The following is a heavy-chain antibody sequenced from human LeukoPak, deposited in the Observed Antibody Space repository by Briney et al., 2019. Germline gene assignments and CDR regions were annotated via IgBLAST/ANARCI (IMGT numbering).Heavy chain of an antibody. V-gene: IGHV3-21*01. Sequence: NPGGSLRLSCAASGFTFSSYSMNWVRQAPGKGLEWVSSISSSSGYIYYADSVKGRFTISRDNAKNSLYLQMDSLRAEDTAVYYCARAATEQLYDSSGYTPFDYWGQGTLVTVSS. J-gene: IGHJ4*02. D-gene: IGHD3-22*01. CDR3: ARAATEQLYDSSGYTPFDY. CDR2: ISSSSGYI. CDR1: GFTFSSYS.